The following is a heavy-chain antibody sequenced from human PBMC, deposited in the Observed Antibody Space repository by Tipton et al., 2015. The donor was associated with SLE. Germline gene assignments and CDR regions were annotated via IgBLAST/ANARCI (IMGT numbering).Heavy chain of an antibody. D-gene: IGHD2-15*01. CDR3: ARGLGSDIVVRFDP. Sequence: TLSLTSAVYGGSFSGYYWSWIRQPPGKGLEWIGEINHSGSTNYNPSLKSRVTISVDTSKNQFSLKLSSVTAADTAVYYCARGLGSDIVVRFDPWGQGTLVTVSS. J-gene: IGHJ5*02. CDR2: INHSGST. V-gene: IGHV4-34*01. CDR1: GGSFSGYY.